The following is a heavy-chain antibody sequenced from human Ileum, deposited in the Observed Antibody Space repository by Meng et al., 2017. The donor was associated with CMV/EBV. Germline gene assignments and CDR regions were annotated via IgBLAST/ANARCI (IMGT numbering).Heavy chain of an antibody. V-gene: IGHV4-39*07. CDR2: VHYTETT. CDR3: AADISTAWFYY. J-gene: IGHJ4*02. CDR1: GDSIISGRHF. D-gene: IGHD2-2*01. Sequence: QLQESGPGPGNPAAALSLTYTVSGDSIISGRHFWGWIRQAPGKGLEWIATVHYTETTHYNPSLRSRITISVDTAKNQISLKVSSLTAADTAIYYCAADISTAWFYYWGQGSLVTVSS.